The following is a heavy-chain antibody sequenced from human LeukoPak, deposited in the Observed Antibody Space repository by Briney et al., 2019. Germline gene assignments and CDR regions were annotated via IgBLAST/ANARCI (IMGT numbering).Heavy chain of an antibody. D-gene: IGHD5-18*01. J-gene: IGHJ4*02. CDR3: ARTSVRLDVDTAMVSDY. Sequence: ASVKVSCKASGYSFTNYGISWVRQAPGQGLEWMGWISAYNGNTNYAQKLQGRVTMTTDTSTSTAYMELRSLRSDDTAVYYCARTSVRLDVDTAMVSDYWGQGTLVTVSS. V-gene: IGHV1-18*01. CDR1: GYSFTNYG. CDR2: ISAYNGNT.